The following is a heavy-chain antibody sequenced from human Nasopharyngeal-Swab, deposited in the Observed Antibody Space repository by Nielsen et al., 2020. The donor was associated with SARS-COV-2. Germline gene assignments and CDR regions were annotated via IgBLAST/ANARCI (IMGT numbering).Heavy chain of an antibody. CDR2: ISGSGDTT. CDR1: GFDFGSHA. J-gene: IGHJ6*02. D-gene: IGHD3-10*01. V-gene: IGHV3-23*01. Sequence: GGSLRLSCEASGFDFGSHAMSWVRQAPGKGLEWVSSISGSGDTTYYADSVRGRFTISRDNSRKTLDLQMNSLRAEDTAVYYCARGVRGSGTYWGMDIWGQGTTVTVSS. CDR3: ARGVRGSGTYWGMDI.